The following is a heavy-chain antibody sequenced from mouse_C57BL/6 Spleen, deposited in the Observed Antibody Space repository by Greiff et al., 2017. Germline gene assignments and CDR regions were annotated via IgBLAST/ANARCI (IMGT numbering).Heavy chain of an antibody. CDR2: ISDGGSYT. V-gene: IGHV5-4*01. Sequence: EVMLVESGGGLVKPGGSLKLSCAASGFTFSSYAMSWVRQTPEKRLEWVATISDGGSYTYYPDNVKGRFTISRDNAKNNLYLQMSHLKSEDTAMYYCARDDYDPFDYWGQGTTLTVSS. CDR1: GFTFSSYA. D-gene: IGHD2-4*01. CDR3: ARDDYDPFDY. J-gene: IGHJ2*01.